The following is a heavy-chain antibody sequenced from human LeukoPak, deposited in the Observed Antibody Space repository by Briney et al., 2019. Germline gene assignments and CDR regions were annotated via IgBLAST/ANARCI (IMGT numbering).Heavy chain of an antibody. J-gene: IGHJ6*03. CDR1: GGSFSGYY. V-gene: IGHV4-34*01. D-gene: IGHD6-13*01. CDR2: INHSGST. Sequence: SETLSLTCAVYGGSFSGYYWSWIRQPPGEGLEWIGEINHSGSTNYNPSLKSRVTISVDTSKNQFSLKLSSVTAADTAVNYCARGADSGSWYYYYYYMDVWGKGTTVTVSS. CDR3: ARGADSGSWYYYYYYMDV.